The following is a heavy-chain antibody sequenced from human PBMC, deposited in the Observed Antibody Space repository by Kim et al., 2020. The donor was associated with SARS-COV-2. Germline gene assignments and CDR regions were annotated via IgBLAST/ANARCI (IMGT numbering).Heavy chain of an antibody. J-gene: IGHJ5*02. CDR1: GGSISSYY. CDR2: IYYSGST. D-gene: IGHD3-9*01. V-gene: IGHV4-59*13. CDR3: ARVRVLRYDSRWFDP. Sequence: SETLSLTCTVSGGSISSYYWSWIRQPPGKGLEWIGYIYYSGSTNYNPSLKSRVTISVDTSKNQFSLKLSSVTAADTAVYYCARVRVLRYDSRWFDPWGQGTLVTVSS.